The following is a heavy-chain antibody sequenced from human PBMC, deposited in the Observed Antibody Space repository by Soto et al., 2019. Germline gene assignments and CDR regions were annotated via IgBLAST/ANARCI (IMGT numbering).Heavy chain of an antibody. CDR2: LYYGRSA. D-gene: IGHD3-22*01. CDR3: ALRSMAVVPEY. V-gene: IGHV4-59*01. J-gene: IGHJ4*02. Sequence: QVQLQESGPGLVKPSETLSLTCAVSGDSISTYYCMWIRQPPGKGLESIGYLYYGRSANYNPSLKSQVTLSVDTSTNQCSLTLSSMTAADTAVYYCALRSMAVVPEYWGQGTLVTVSS. CDR1: GDSISTYY.